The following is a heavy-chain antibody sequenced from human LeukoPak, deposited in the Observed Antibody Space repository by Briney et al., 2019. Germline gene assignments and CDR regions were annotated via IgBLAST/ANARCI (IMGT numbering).Heavy chain of an antibody. CDR2: IYSGGST. CDR3: ATSIVGLTYDEHFQH. Sequence: PGGSLRLSCAASGFTVSNNYMSWVRQAPGKGLEWVSLIYSGGSTSYADSVKGRFTISRDNSKNTLYLQMNSLRAEDTAVYYCATSIVGLTYDEHFQHWGQGTLVTVSS. J-gene: IGHJ1*01. CDR1: GFTVSNNY. V-gene: IGHV3-66*01. D-gene: IGHD1-26*01.